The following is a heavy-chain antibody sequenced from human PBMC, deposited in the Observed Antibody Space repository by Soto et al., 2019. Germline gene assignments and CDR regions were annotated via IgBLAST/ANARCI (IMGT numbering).Heavy chain of an antibody. CDR2: IYYTGST. Sequence: PSETLSLTCAVYGGSFSGYYWSWIRRPPGGGLELIGCIYYTGSTDCSPSLKSRISMSADTSKNQFSLKLNSVTAADTAVYYCLRSHGGYWGQGIQVTVSS. CDR1: GGSFSGYY. J-gene: IGHJ4*02. V-gene: IGHV4-59*03. CDR3: LRSHGGY.